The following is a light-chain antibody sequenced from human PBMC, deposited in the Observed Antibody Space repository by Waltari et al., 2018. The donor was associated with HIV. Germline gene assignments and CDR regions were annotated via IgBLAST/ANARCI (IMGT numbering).Light chain of an antibody. CDR1: NSDIGTYDY. Sequence: QSALTQPPSASGSPGQSVTLSCTGTNSDIGTYDYVSWYQQHPGKAPKLVISGVTKRPSGVSDRFSGSKSGNTAFLTVSGLQAEDEADYYCSSFANRDGFYVLFGGGTRLTVL. CDR3: SSFANRDGFYVL. CDR2: GVT. J-gene: IGLJ2*01. V-gene: IGLV2-8*01.